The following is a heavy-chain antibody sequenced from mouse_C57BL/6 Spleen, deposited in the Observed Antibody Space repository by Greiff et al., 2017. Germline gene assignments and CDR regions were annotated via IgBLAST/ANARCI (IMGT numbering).Heavy chain of an antibody. CDR2: INPSSGYT. CDR1: GYTFTSYW. D-gene: IGHD2-4*01. Sequence: QVQLQQSGAELAKPGASVKLSCKASGYTFTSYWMNWVKQRPGQGLEWIGYINPSSGYTKYNQKFKDKATLTADKSSSPAYMQLSSLTSEDSAVYYFSRPYDYDGGFAYWGQGTLVTFSA. J-gene: IGHJ3*01. CDR3: SRPYDYDGGFAY. V-gene: IGHV1-7*01.